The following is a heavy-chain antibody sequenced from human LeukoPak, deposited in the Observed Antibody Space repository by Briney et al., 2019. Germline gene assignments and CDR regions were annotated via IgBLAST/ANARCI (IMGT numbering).Heavy chain of an antibody. V-gene: IGHV3-11*01. CDR2: IAGSVSTI. D-gene: IGHD6-13*01. CDR3: ARVGRAMAAAGFGAFDI. Sequence: SGGSLRLSCAASGFTFSDYYMSWIRQAPGKGLEWVSYIAGSVSTIYYADSVKGRFTISRDNAKNSLYLQMSSLRAEDTAIYYCARVGRAMAAAGFGAFDIWGQGTMVTVSS. CDR1: GFTFSDYY. J-gene: IGHJ3*02.